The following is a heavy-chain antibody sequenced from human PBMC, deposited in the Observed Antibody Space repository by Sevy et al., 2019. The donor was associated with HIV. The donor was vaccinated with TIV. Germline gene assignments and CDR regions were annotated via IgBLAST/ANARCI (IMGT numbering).Heavy chain of an antibody. Sequence: GGSLRLSCAGYGFSFSGSDMHWVRQPTGKGLEWISSIGTLGDTFYADSVKGRFTISRDNAKSSLYLEMSSLRAGDTALYYCVRGLQTHCDRTACPLDHWGQGTLGTIAT. CDR1: GFSFSGSD. D-gene: IGHD2-21*01. V-gene: IGHV3-13*01. CDR2: IGTLGDT. CDR3: VRGLQTHCDRTACPLDH. J-gene: IGHJ5*02.